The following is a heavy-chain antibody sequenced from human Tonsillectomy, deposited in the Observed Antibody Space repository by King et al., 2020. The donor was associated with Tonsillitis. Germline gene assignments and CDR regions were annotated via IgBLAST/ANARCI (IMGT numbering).Heavy chain of an antibody. Sequence: VQLVESGGGLVQPGGSLRLSCAASGFTFSSYAMNWVRQAPGKGLEWVSTISGSGDITYYADSVKGRFTVSRDNSRRTLYLQINSLRVGDTAIYYCGKGGWGTVFDYWGQGTLVTVSS. D-gene: IGHD7-27*01. CDR2: ISGSGDIT. J-gene: IGHJ4*02. CDR3: GKGGWGTVFDY. CDR1: GFTFSSYA. V-gene: IGHV3-23*04.